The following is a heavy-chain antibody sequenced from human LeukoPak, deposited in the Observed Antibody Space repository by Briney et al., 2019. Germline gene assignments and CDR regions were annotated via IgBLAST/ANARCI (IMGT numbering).Heavy chain of an antibody. CDR3: AKDDDILGPFDY. CDR1: GFTFSSYA. Sequence: GGSLRLSCAASGFTFSSYAMHWVRQAPGKGLEWVAVISYDGSNKYYADSVKGRFTISRDNTENALSLQMNSLRAEDTAVYYCAKDDDILGPFDYWGQGTLVTVSS. D-gene: IGHD3-9*01. J-gene: IGHJ4*02. CDR2: ISYDGSNK. V-gene: IGHV3-30-3*01.